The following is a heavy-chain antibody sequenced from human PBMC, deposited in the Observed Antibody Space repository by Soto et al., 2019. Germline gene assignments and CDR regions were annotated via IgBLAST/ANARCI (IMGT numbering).Heavy chain of an antibody. Sequence: ASVKVSCKASRYTFTDYYVHRVRQSPGQGLEWMGWINANSGVTKFPQKFQGRVIMTRDTSISTVYMELSRLTSDDTAVYYCARAGLTTLELATIYWGQGTQVTVS. V-gene: IGHV1-2*02. CDR3: ARAGLTTLELATIY. CDR2: INANSGVT. CDR1: RYTFTDYY. D-gene: IGHD5-12*01. J-gene: IGHJ4*02.